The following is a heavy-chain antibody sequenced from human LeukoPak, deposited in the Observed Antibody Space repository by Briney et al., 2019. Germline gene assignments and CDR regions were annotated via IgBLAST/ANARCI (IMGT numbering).Heavy chain of an antibody. V-gene: IGHV3-30*18. CDR3: AKGRLGSGWPSGY. CDR2: ISYDGSNK. CDR1: GFIFSNFW. J-gene: IGHJ4*02. D-gene: IGHD6-19*01. Sequence: GGSLRLSCAASGFIFSNFWMYWVRQAPGKGLEWVAVISYDGSNKYYADSVKGRFTISRDNSKNTLYLQMNSLRAEDTAVYYCAKGRLGSGWPSGYWGQGTLVTVSS.